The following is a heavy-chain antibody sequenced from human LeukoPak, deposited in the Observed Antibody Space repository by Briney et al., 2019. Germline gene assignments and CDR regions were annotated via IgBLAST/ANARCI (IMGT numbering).Heavy chain of an antibody. Sequence: GGSLRLSCAASGFTFSSYSMNWVRQAPGKGLEWVSSISSSSLYIYYGDSVKGRFTISRDNAKNTLYLQMNSLRAEDTAVYYCARVSDYWGQGTLVTVSS. CDR1: GFTFSSYS. J-gene: IGHJ4*02. CDR3: ARVSDY. CDR2: ISSSSLYI. V-gene: IGHV3-21*01.